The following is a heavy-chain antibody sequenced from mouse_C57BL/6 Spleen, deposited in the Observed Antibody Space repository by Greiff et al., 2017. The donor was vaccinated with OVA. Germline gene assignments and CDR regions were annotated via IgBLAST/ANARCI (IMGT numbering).Heavy chain of an antibody. V-gene: IGHV5-16*01. CDR3: ARGGLLRSFDY. Sequence: EVKVVESEGGLVQPGSSMKLSCTASGFTFSDYYMAWVRQVPEKGLEWVANINYDGSSTYYLDSLKSRFIISRDNAKNILYLQMSSLKSEDTATYYCARGGLLRSFDYWGQGTTLTVSS. J-gene: IGHJ2*01. CDR2: INYDGSST. CDR1: GFTFSDYY. D-gene: IGHD1-1*01.